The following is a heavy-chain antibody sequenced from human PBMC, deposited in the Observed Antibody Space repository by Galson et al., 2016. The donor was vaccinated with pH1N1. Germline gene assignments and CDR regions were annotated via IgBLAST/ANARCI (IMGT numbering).Heavy chain of an antibody. CDR1: GYTFTGYY. Sequence: SVKVSCKASGYTFTGYYMHWVRQAPGQGLEWMGLIIPNSGDTNYAKKFQGRVTMTRDTSISAAYMELTRLTSDDTAVYYCVRELRGGTFDVWGQGTMATVSS. CDR2: IIPNSGDT. D-gene: IGHD3-16*01. CDR3: VRELRGGTFDV. V-gene: IGHV1-2*02. J-gene: IGHJ3*01.